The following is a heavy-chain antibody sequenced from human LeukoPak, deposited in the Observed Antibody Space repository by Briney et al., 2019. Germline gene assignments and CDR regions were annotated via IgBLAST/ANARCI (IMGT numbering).Heavy chain of an antibody. V-gene: IGHV3-23*01. D-gene: IGHD3-10*01. Sequence: TGGSLRLSCAASGFTFSSYAMSWVRQAPGKGLEWVSAISGSGDDTYYADSVKGRFTISRDNSKNTLYLQMNSLRAEDTAVYYCAKKEAMIRGVPYYYDFWGQGTLVTVSS. J-gene: IGHJ4*02. CDR2: ISGSGDDT. CDR3: AKKEAMIRGVPYYYDF. CDR1: GFTFSSYA.